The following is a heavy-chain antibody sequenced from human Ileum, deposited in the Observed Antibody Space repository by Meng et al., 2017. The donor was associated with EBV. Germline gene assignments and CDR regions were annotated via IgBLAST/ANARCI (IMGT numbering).Heavy chain of an antibody. V-gene: IGHV4-4*02. CDR2: IYHTGST. D-gene: IGHD6-6*01. J-gene: IGHJ4*02. CDR3: AREVSNSSSWGSFDY. CDR1: GDSMRGPNW. Sequence: QVHLEGSGPGPGNPSGTLSVTCTVSGDSMRGPNWWHWVRQAPGEGLEWIGEIYHTGSTNYNPSLKSRVSMSVDQSRNQFSMRLTSVTAADTAVYFCAREVSNSSSWGSFDYWGQGALVTVSS.